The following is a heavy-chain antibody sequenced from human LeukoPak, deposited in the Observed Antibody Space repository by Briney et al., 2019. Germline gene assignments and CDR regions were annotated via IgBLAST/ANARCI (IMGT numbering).Heavy chain of an antibody. CDR3: ARGVSTFDY. J-gene: IGHJ4*02. D-gene: IGHD6-13*01. Sequence: GGSLRLSCAASGFTFSSYWMSWVRQAPGKGLEWVANIKQDGSVEKYVDSVKGRFTISRDNAKNTLYLQMNSLRAEDTAVYYCARGVSTFDYWGQGTLVTVSS. CDR1: GFTFSSYW. V-gene: IGHV3-7*01. CDR2: IKQDGSVE.